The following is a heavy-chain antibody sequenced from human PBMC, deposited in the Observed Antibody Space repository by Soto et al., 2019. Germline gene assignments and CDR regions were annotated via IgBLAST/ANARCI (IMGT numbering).Heavy chain of an antibody. CDR2: IIPIFGTA. J-gene: IGHJ4*02. D-gene: IGHD3-16*02. CDR1: GGTFSSYA. CDR3: TITFGGVIAESDY. V-gene: IGHV1-69*01. Sequence: QVQLVQSGAEVKKPGSSVKVSCTASGGTFSSYAISWVRQAPGQGLEWMGGIIPIFGTANYAQRFQGRVTITADESTSTAYVELSSLRSEDTAVYYCTITFGGVIAESDYWGQGTLVTVSS.